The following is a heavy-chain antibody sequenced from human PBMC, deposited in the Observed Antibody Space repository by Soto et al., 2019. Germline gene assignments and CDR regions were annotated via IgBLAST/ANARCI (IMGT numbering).Heavy chain of an antibody. J-gene: IGHJ3*02. D-gene: IGHD5-12*01. CDR2: IYYSGST. CDR1: GGSISRSSYY. CDR3: ARHIDGYNAFDI. V-gene: IGHV4-39*01. Sequence: SETLSLNCTVSGGSISRSSYYWGWIRQPPGKGLEWIGSIYYSGSTYYNPSLKSRVTISVDTSKNQFSLKLSSVTAADTAVYYCARHIDGYNAFDIWGQGTMVT.